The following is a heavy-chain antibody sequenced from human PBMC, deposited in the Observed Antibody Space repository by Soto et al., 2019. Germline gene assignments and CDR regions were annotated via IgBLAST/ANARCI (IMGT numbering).Heavy chain of an antibody. CDR3: AREPDPDSSEHYFDY. D-gene: IGHD3-22*01. V-gene: IGHV4-31*03. J-gene: IGHJ4*02. Sequence: SETLSLTCTVSGGSISSGGYYWSWIRQHPGKGLEWIGYIYYSGSTYYNPSLKSRVTISVDRSKNQFSLKLSSVTAADTAMYYCAREPDPDSSEHYFDYWGQGTLVTVSS. CDR1: GGSISSGGYY. CDR2: IYYSGST.